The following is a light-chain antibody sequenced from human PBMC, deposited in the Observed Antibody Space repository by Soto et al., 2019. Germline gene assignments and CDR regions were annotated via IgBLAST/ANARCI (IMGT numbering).Light chain of an antibody. CDR1: QSVLYSSNNKNY. CDR3: QQYYTTPTWT. V-gene: IGKV4-1*01. J-gene: IGKJ1*01. CDR2: WAS. Sequence: DIVITQCPDSLAVSLGERATINCKSSQSVLYSSNNKNYLAWYQQKPGQPPKLLIYWASTRESGVPDRFSGSGSGTDFTLTISSLQAEDVAVYYCQQYYTTPTWTFGQGTKVEIK.